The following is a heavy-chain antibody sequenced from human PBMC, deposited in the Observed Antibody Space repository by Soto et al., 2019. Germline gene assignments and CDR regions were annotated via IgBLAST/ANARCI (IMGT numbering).Heavy chain of an antibody. J-gene: IGHJ3*02. CDR3: AKRGRTGVARDDFAI. CDR2: ISGSGGST. V-gene: IGHV3-23*01. CDR1: GFTFSSYP. Sequence: EVQLLESGGGLVQHGGSLRVSGAASGFTFSSYPMSWVHQAPGKGMEWVSFISGSGGSTYYADSVKGRFTISRDNSKNTMFLQMNSLRVEDTALYSCAKRGRTGVARDDFAIWGQGTLFTVSS. D-gene: IGHD2-15*01.